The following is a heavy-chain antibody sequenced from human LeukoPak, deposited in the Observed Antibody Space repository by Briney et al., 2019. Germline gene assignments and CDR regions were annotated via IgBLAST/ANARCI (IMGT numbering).Heavy chain of an antibody. V-gene: IGHV4-39*07. J-gene: IGHJ5*02. D-gene: IGHD6-13*01. CDR1: GGSISRSSYY. CDR2: LYYSGST. Sequence: SETLSLTCSVSGGSISRSSYYWGWIRQAPGKGLEWIGSLYYSGSTYHNPSLKSRVIISVDTSKNQFSLKLNSVTAADTAVYYCAREVAPIAAGGTWFDPWGQGTLVTVSS. CDR3: AREVAPIAAGGTWFDP.